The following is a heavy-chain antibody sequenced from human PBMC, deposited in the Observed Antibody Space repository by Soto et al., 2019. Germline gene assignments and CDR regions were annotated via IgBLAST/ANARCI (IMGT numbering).Heavy chain of an antibody. CDR2: TYYRSKWYN. V-gene: IGHV6-1*01. CDR3: ATQEVGGSYVYTFDP. Sequence: SQTLSLTCAISGYSVSSNSAAWNWIRQSPSRGLEWLGRTYYRSKWYNDYAVSVKSRITINPDTSKNQFSLKLSSVTAADTAVYYCATQEVGGSYVYTFDPWGQGTLVTVSS. CDR1: GYSVSSNSAA. J-gene: IGHJ5*02. D-gene: IGHD1-26*01.